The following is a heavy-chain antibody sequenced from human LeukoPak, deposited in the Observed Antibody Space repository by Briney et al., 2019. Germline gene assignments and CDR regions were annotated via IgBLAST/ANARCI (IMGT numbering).Heavy chain of an antibody. CDR1: GGTFSSYA. D-gene: IGHD3-22*01. J-gene: IGHJ4*02. Sequence: SVKVSCKASGGTFSSYAISWVRQASGQGLEWMGGIIPIFGTANYAQKFQGRVTITADESTSTAYMELSSLRSEDTAVYYCARASYDSSGYYYGGGDYWGQGTLITVSS. CDR3: ARASYDSSGYYYGGGDY. CDR2: IIPIFGTA. V-gene: IGHV1-69*13.